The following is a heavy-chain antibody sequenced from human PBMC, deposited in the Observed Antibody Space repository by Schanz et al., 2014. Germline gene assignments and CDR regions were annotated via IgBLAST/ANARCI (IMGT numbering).Heavy chain of an antibody. J-gene: IGHJ1*01. CDR2: IATSSSTR. V-gene: IGHV3-48*04. D-gene: IGHD3-10*01. CDR3: ASGVHVSSLQKGLQF. CDR1: GFDFHSYS. Sequence: EVQLLESGGGLVQPGGSLRLSCEASGFDFHSYSMNWVRQVPGKGLEWLSYIATSSSTRHYADSVKGRFTISRDNAKNSMYLHMKSLRVEDTAVYYCASGVHVSSLQKGLQFWGRGTLVIVSS.